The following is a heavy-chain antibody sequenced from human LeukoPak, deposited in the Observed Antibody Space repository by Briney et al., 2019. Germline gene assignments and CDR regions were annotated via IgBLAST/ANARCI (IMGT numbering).Heavy chain of an antibody. Sequence: GGSLRLSCAASGFTFSSYAMSWVRQAPGKGLEWVSAISGSGGSTYYADSVKGRFTISRDSSKNTLYLQMNSLRAEDTAVYYCARESPYDSGGSEDDYWGQGTLVTVSS. CDR2: ISGSGGST. D-gene: IGHD1-26*01. V-gene: IGHV3-23*01. CDR1: GFTFSSYA. J-gene: IGHJ4*02. CDR3: ARESPYDSGGSEDDY.